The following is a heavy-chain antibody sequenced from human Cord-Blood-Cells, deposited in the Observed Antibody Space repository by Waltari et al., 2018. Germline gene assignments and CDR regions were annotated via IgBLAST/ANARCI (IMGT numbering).Heavy chain of an antibody. D-gene: IGHD4-4*01. Sequence: QVQLQESGPVLVKPSETLSLTCTVSGGAMSRYYWTWVRQPAGKGLEWIGRIYTSGSTNYNPSLKSRVTMSVDTSKNQFSLKLSSVTAADTAVYYCARDSDYSNYWYFDLWGRGTLVTVSS. CDR1: GGAMSRYY. V-gene: IGHV4-4*07. CDR2: IYTSGST. CDR3: ARDSDYSNYWYFDL. J-gene: IGHJ2*01.